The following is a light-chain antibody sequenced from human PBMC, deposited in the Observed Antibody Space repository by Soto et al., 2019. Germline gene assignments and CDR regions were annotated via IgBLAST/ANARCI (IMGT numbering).Light chain of an antibody. J-gene: IGKJ3*01. Sequence: DIVMTQSPDSLGVSLGERATINCKSSQSVLDSSTNKNYSSWYQQKLGQPPKLLIYWASSRESGVPDRFSGSGSGTDFTLTIGSLKAEDVAVYSCQQSYTTPFTFGPGTRVDIK. CDR2: WAS. V-gene: IGKV4-1*01. CDR3: QQSYTTPFT. CDR1: QSVLDSSTNKNY.